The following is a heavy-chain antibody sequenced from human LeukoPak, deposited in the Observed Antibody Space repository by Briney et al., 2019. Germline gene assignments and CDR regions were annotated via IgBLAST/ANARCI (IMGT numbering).Heavy chain of an antibody. Sequence: GESLKISCKASGYTFTNSWIAWVRQMPGKGLEWMGIVFPGDSETRYSPSFQGQVTISVDKSISTAYLQWSSLNASDTAIYFCARQSLGRRAGYYCVPPDSWGQGTLVTVSS. CDR3: ARQSLGRRAGYYCVPPDS. D-gene: IGHD3-22*01. V-gene: IGHV5-51*01. CDR1: GYTFTNSW. CDR2: VFPGDSET. J-gene: IGHJ4*02.